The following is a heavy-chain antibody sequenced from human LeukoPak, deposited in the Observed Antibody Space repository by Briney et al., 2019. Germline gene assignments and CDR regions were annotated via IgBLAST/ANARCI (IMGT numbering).Heavy chain of an antibody. CDR2: IRFDGSTK. CDR1: GFTFSSYG. J-gene: IGHJ4*02. V-gene: IGHV3-30*02. Sequence: GRSLRLSCAASGFTFSSYGMHWVRQAPGKGLEWLAFIRFDGSTKYYADSVKGRSTVSRDNSKSTLYLQMNSLRAEDTAVYYCAQPDFWGQGTLVTVSS. CDR3: AQPDF.